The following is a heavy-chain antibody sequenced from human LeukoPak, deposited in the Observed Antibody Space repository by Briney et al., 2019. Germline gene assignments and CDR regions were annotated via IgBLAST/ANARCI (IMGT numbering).Heavy chain of an antibody. J-gene: IGHJ4*02. Sequence: ASVKVSCKASGYTFTSYYMHWVRQAPGQGLEWMGIINPSGGSTSYAQKFQGRVTMTRDTSTNTVYMELSSLRSEDTAVYYCARVRRYCSGGSCYQNFDYWGQGTLVTVSS. D-gene: IGHD2-15*01. CDR3: ARVRRYCSGGSCYQNFDY. V-gene: IGHV1-46*01. CDR2: INPSGGST. CDR1: GYTFTSYY.